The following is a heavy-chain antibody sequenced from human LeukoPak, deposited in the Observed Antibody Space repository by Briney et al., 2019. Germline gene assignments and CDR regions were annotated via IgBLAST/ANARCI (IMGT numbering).Heavy chain of an antibody. Sequence: QPGGSLRPSCAASGFTFSSYSMNWVHQAPGKGLEWVSYISSSSRTIYYADSVKGRFTISRDNAKNSLYLQMNSLRAEDTAVYYCARDLECSSTSCSLPFDYWGQGTLVTVSS. CDR2: ISSSSRTI. J-gene: IGHJ4*02. CDR1: GFTFSSYS. D-gene: IGHD2-2*01. CDR3: ARDLECSSTSCSLPFDY. V-gene: IGHV3-48*01.